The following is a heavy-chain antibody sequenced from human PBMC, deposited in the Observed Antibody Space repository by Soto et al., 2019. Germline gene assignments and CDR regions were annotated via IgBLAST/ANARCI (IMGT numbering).Heavy chain of an antibody. CDR2: ISGSGGST. J-gene: IGHJ6*02. CDR3: AKSPEWGSSWIYHYYGMDV. V-gene: IGHV3-23*01. D-gene: IGHD6-13*01. CDR1: GFTFSSYA. Sequence: AGGSLRLSCAASGFTFSSYAMSWVRQAPGKGLEWVSAISGSGGSTYYADSVKGRFTISRDNSKNTLYLQMNSLRAEDTAVYYCAKSPEWGSSWIYHYYGMDVWGQGTTVTVSS.